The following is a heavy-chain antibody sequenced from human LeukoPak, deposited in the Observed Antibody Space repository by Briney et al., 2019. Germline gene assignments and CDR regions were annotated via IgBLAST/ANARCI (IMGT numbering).Heavy chain of an antibody. Sequence: PSETLSLTCTVSDGSISTQYYWGWIRKPPGKGLEWIGHIYYSGSTYYSPSLKSRVTISVDTSNNQFSLKVTSVTAADTAIYYCARLHYYPHYMDVWGKGTTVTVSS. J-gene: IGHJ6*03. V-gene: IGHV4-39*01. CDR2: IYYSGST. CDR3: ARLHYYPHYMDV. CDR1: DGSISTQYY.